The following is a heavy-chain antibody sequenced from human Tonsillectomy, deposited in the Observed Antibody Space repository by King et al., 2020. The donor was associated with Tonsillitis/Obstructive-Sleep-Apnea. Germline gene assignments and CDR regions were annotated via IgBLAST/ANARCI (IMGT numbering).Heavy chain of an antibody. J-gene: IGHJ4*02. CDR1: GFTFDDYA. V-gene: IGHV3-9*01. CDR2: ISWNSGRI. D-gene: IGHD6-13*01. Sequence: VQLVESGGGLVQPGRSLRLSCAASGFTFDDYAMHWVRQAQGKGLEWVSGISWNSGRIAYADSVKGRFTISRENAKNSLYLQMNRRRAEDTALYYCAKENTVPSVAAAGYYFDYWGQGTLVTVSS. CDR3: AKENTVPSVAAAGYYFDY.